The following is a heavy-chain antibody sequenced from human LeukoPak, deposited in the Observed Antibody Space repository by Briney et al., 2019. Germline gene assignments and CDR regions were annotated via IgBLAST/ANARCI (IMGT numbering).Heavy chain of an antibody. D-gene: IGHD6-13*01. V-gene: IGHV3-23*01. J-gene: IGHJ4*02. Sequence: PGGSLRLSCAASGFTFSSYAMSWVRQAPGKGLEWVSAISGSGGSTYYADSVKGRFTISRDTSKNTPYLQMYRLRAEDTAVYYCAKGGSSSWPFDYWGQGTLVTVSS. CDR2: ISGSGGST. CDR1: GFTFSSYA. CDR3: AKGGSSSWPFDY.